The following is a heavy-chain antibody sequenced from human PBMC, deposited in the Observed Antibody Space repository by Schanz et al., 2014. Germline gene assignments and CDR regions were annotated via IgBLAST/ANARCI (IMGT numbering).Heavy chain of an antibody. CDR3: ARVRSEDYGGMDV. Sequence: QVPLVQSGAEVKEPGSSVKVSCKPSGGTFVTFFFTWVRQAPGQGPQWMGRISPLLGVANYAQEFQGRLTITADTSTSTAYMELSRLRSDDTAVYYCARVRSEDYGGMDVWGQGTTVTVSS. V-gene: IGHV1-69*04. J-gene: IGHJ6*02. CDR1: GGTFVTFF. CDR2: ISPLLGVA.